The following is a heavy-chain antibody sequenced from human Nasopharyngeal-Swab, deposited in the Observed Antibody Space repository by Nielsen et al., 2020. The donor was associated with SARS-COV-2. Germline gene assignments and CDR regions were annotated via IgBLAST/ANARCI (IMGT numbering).Heavy chain of an antibody. CDR3: AIIEWLLFC. J-gene: IGHJ4*02. Sequence: ASVKVTCKASGYTFTSYAMHWVRQAPGQRLEWMGWINAGNGNTKYSQKFQGRVIITRDTYASTAYMGLSSLRSEVTAVYYCAIIEWLLFCWGQGTLVTVSS. V-gene: IGHV1-3*01. CDR1: GYTFTSYA. CDR2: INAGNGNT. D-gene: IGHD3-3*01.